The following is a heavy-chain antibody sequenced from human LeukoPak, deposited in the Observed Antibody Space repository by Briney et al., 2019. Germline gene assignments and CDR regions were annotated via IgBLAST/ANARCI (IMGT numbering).Heavy chain of an antibody. D-gene: IGHD1-7*01. CDR1: GFTFSSYA. CDR3: ARDPNWNYPHFDY. J-gene: IGHJ4*02. Sequence: GVSLRLPCAASGFTFSSYAMNWVRQAPGKGLEWVSAISGSGSNTYYTDSVRGRFTISRDNSKNTLYLQMNSLRAEDTAVYYCARDPNWNYPHFDYWGQGILVTVSS. V-gene: IGHV3-23*01. CDR2: ISGSGSNT.